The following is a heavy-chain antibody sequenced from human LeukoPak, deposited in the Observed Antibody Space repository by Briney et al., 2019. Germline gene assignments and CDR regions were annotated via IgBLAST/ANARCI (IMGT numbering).Heavy chain of an antibody. CDR2: IYYSGST. V-gene: IGHV4-39*07. D-gene: IGHD3-22*01. J-gene: IGHJ5*02. CDR1: GGSISSSSYY. Sequence: SETLSLTCTVSGGSISSSSYYWGWIRQPPGKGLEWIGSIYYSGSTYYNPSLKSRVTISVDTSKNQFSLKLSSVTAADTAVYYCARGRGSGYYHNWFDPWGQGTLVTVSS. CDR3: ARGRGSGYYHNWFDP.